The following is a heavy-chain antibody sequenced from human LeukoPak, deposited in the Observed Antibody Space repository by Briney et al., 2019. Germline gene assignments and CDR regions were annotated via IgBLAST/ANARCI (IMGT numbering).Heavy chain of an antibody. J-gene: IGHJ4*02. Sequence: ASVKVSRTASGYTFSSYGISWVRQAPGQGLEWMGWITTDNGDTHYGQKVQGRVTMSTDTSTSTAYMELRSLRSDDTAVYFCARDVKRSDYHGAPHYWGQGTLVTVSS. D-gene: IGHD4-17*01. CDR2: ITTDNGDT. CDR3: ARDVKRSDYHGAPHY. CDR1: GYTFSSYG. V-gene: IGHV1-18*01.